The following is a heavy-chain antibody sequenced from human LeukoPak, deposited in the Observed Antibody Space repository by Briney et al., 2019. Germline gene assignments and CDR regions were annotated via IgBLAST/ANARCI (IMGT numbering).Heavy chain of an antibody. CDR1: GGSISSGSYY. V-gene: IGHV4-61*02. J-gene: IGHJ4*02. D-gene: IGHD1-1*01. CDR3: ARPQRKGGRDNFDY. Sequence: SETLSLTCTVSGGSISSGSYYWSWIRQPAGKGLEWIGRIYTSGSTNYNPSLKSRVTISVDTSKNQFSLKLSSVTAADTAVYYCARPQRKGGRDNFDYWGQGTLVTVSS. CDR2: IYTSGST.